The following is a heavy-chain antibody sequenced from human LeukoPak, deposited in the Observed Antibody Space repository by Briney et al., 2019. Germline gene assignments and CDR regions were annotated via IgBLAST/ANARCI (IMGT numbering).Heavy chain of an antibody. CDR1: GGSISSYY. D-gene: IGHD3-16*02. CDR2: IYYSGST. CDR3: ARAIVDWFDP. J-gene: IGHJ5*02. Sequence: PSETLSLTCTVSGGSISSYYWSWIRQPPGKGLEWIGYIYYSGSTYYNPSLKSRVTISVDTSKNQFSLKLSSVTAADTAVYYCARAIVDWFDPWGQGTLVTVSS. V-gene: IGHV4-30-4*08.